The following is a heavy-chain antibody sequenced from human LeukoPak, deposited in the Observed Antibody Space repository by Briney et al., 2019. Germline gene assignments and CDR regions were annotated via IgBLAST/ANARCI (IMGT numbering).Heavy chain of an antibody. V-gene: IGHV1-18*01. CDR1: GYTFTSYG. J-gene: IGHJ4*02. CDR2: ISAYNGNT. Sequence: RASVKVSCKASGYTFTSYGISWVRQAPGQGLEWMGWISAYNGNTNYAQKLQGRVTMTTDTSTSTAYMELRSLRSDDTAVYYCARDGYSSSWQLPNPFDYWGQGTLVTVSS. CDR3: ARDGYSSSWQLPNPFDY. D-gene: IGHD6-13*01.